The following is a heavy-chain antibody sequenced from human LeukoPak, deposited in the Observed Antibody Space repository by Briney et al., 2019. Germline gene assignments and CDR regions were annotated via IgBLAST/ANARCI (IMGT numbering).Heavy chain of an antibody. Sequence: PGGSLRLSCAASGFTFSTYGMHWVRQAPGKGLEWVAVISYDGSNEYYADSVKGRFTISRDNSKNTLYLQMNSLRAEDTAVYYCAKDPLRLGELSLPFDYWGQGTLVTVSS. J-gene: IGHJ4*02. CDR2: ISYDGSNE. V-gene: IGHV3-30*18. CDR1: GFTFSTYG. D-gene: IGHD3-16*02. CDR3: AKDPLRLGELSLPFDY.